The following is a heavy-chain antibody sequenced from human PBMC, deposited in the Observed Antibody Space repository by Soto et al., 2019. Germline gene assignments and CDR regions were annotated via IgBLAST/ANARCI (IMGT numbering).Heavy chain of an antibody. CDR1: GDSVSSKSAT. D-gene: IGHD5-12*01. CDR2: TYYRSKWYN. V-gene: IGHV6-1*01. Sequence: PSQTLSLTCAISGDSVSSKSATWSCIRQSPSRGLEWLGRTYYRSKWYNDYAVSVKGRIVINSDTSKNQFSLQLNSVTPEDTAVYYCARDGSGFHWYFDLWGRGTPVTVSS. J-gene: IGHJ2*01. CDR3: ARDGSGFHWYFDL.